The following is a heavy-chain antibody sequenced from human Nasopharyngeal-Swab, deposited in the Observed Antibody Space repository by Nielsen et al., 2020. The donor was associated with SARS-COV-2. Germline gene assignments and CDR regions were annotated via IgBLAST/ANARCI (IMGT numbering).Heavy chain of an antibody. V-gene: IGHV4-39*01. CDR3: ATYGYGSYYYYYMDV. J-gene: IGHJ6*03. CDR2: IYYSGST. CDR1: GGSISSSSYY. D-gene: IGHD5-18*01. Sequence: SETLSLTCTVSGGSISSSSYYWGWLRQPPGMGLEWIGSIYYSGSTYYNPSLKSQVTISVDTSKNQFSLKLSSVTAADTAVYYCATYGYGSYYYYYMDVWGKGTTVTVSS.